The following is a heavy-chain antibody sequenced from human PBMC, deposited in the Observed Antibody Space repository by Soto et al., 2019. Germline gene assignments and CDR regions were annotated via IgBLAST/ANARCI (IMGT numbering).Heavy chain of an antibody. D-gene: IGHD3-3*02. J-gene: IGHJ4*02. CDR3: ARVTDGQIGIFDY. Sequence: SETLSLTCTVSGGSVSSGSYYWSWIRQPPGKGLEWIGYIYYSGSTNYNPSLKSRVTISVDTSKNQFSLKLSSVTAADTAVYYCARVTDGQIGIFDYWGQGTLVTVSS. CDR2: IYYSGST. CDR1: GGSVSSGSYY. V-gene: IGHV4-61*01.